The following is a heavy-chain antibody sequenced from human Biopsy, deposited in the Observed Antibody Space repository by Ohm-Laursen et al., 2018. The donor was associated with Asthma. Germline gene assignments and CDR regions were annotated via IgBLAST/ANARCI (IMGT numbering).Heavy chain of an antibody. Sequence: GSSVKVSCKGSRDIFSSYGFSWVRQAPGQGLEWMGGIIPISLTPSYARRFRGRVTISADEYTRTAYMELSSLRSEDTAVYYCARDPSYFDPSVEGWYLWGQGTMVTVSS. CDR3: ARDPSYFDPSVEGWYL. J-gene: IGHJ3*01. V-gene: IGHV1-69*13. D-gene: IGHD3-22*01. CDR1: RDIFSSYG. CDR2: IIPISLTP.